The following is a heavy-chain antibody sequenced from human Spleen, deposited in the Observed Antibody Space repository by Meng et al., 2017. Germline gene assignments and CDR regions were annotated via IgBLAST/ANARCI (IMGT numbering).Heavy chain of an antibody. CDR3: ARGPTTMAHDFDY. V-gene: IGHV4-34*01. J-gene: IGHJ4*02. CDR1: GGYFSDYY. Sequence: QVRLEEWGDGLLRPWETLSLTCAVSGGYFSDYYWSCISQPPGKGLEWIGEINHSGSTNYNPSLESRATISVDTSQNNLSLKLSSVTAADSAVYYCARGPTTMAHDFDYWGQGTLVTVSS. D-gene: IGHD4-11*01. CDR2: INHSGST.